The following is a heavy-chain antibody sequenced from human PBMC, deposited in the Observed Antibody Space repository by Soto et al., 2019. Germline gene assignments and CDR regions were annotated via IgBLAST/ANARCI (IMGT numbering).Heavy chain of an antibody. D-gene: IGHD3-22*01. J-gene: IGHJ4*02. Sequence: QVQLQESGPGLVKPSETLSLTCTVSGGSISSYYWSWIRQPPGKGLEWIGYIYYSGSTNYNPSLKSRVTIPVDTSKNQFSLKLSSVTAADTAVYYCARDLTGYYDSSGYYSYFDYWGQGTLVTVSS. CDR1: GGSISSYY. CDR2: IYYSGST. V-gene: IGHV4-59*01. CDR3: ARDLTGYYDSSGYYSYFDY.